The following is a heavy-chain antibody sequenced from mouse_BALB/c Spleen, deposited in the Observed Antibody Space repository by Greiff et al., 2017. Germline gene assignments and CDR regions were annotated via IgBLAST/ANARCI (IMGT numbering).Heavy chain of an antibody. CDR1: GFAFSSYD. J-gene: IGHJ2*01. V-gene: IGHV5-12-1*01. Sequence: EEKLMESGGGLVKPGGSLKLSCAASGFAFSSYDMSWVRQTPEKRLEWVAYISSGGGSTYYPDTVKGRFTISRDNAKNTLYLQMSSLKSEDTAMYYCARRNKFYYYGSSYGYYFDYWGQGTTLTVSS. CDR2: ISSGGGST. D-gene: IGHD1-1*01. CDR3: ARRNKFYYYGSSYGYYFDY.